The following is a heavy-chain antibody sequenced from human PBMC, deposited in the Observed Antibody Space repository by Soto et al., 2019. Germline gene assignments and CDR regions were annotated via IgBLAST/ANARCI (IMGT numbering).Heavy chain of an antibody. J-gene: IGHJ5*02. CDR1: GFTFSSYA. D-gene: IGHD6-25*01. Sequence: QVQLVESGGGVVQPGRSLRLSCAASGFTFSSYAMHWVRQAPGKGLEWVAVISYDGSNKYYADSVKGRFTISRDNSKNTLYLHMNSLRAEDTAVYYCARDPYRSGSNWFDPWGQGTLVTVSS. CDR2: ISYDGSNK. V-gene: IGHV3-30-3*01. CDR3: ARDPYRSGSNWFDP.